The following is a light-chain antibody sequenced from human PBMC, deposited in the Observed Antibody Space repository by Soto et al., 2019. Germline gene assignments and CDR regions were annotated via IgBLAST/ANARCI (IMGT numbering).Light chain of an antibody. V-gene: IGKV3-15*01. Sequence: PGETATLSCRASQSVSSSVAWYQHKPCQSPRLVVYSGYKRSPGIPARFSGSGSGTDFTLTISSLESDDFAIYYCQQRYSWFWVFGPGTKVEVK. CDR3: QQRYSWFWV. J-gene: IGKJ1*01. CDR1: QSVSSS. CDR2: SGY.